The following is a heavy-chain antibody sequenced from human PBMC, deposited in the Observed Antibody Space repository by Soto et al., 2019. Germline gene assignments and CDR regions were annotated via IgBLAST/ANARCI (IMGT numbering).Heavy chain of an antibody. CDR2: ITPMLGVA. J-gene: IGHJ4*02. Sequence: QVQLVQSGAEVKKPGSSVKVSCKASGGTFSSYSISWVRQAPGQGLEWMGRITPMLGVASYAQKFQGRVTITADKTTTTAYMELTSVRPEDTAVYFCSRHPGFADWGQGTLVTVSS. CDR1: GGTFSSYS. V-gene: IGHV1-69*02. CDR3: SRHPGFAD.